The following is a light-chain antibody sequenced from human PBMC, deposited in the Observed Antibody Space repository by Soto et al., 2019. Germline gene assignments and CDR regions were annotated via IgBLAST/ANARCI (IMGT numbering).Light chain of an antibody. Sequence: EIVVTQSPGTLSLSPGQRATLSCRASQSVSSSYLAWYQQKPGQAPRLLIYGASSRATGIPDRFSGSGSGTDFTLTISRLEPEDFAVYYCQQYGDSPRTFGQGTRLEIK. V-gene: IGKV3-20*01. CDR3: QQYGDSPRT. J-gene: IGKJ2*02. CDR2: GAS. CDR1: QSVSSSY.